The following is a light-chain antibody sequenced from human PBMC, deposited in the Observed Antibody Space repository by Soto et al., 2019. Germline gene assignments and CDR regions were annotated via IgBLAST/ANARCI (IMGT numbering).Light chain of an antibody. CDR2: SLN. J-gene: IGLJ1*01. CDR1: SSNIGSNN. Sequence: QSVLTQPPSASGTPGQNVTISCSGSSSNIGSNNVNWYQLFPGAAPKLLIYSLNQRPSGVPDRFSASKSGTSASLAISGLQSEDEGDYYCAPWDDSLNGYVFGPGTKLTVL. V-gene: IGLV1-44*01. CDR3: APWDDSLNGYV.